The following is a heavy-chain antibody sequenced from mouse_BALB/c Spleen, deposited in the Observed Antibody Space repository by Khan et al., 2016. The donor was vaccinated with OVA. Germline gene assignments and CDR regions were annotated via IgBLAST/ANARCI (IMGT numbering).Heavy chain of an antibody. CDR1: GYTFTSYT. CDR2: INPSNDYT. CDR3: ERDGAYHGSDGWFAY. V-gene: IGHV1-4*01. J-gene: IGHJ3*01. Sequence: VQLQESGAELARPGASVKMSCKASGYTFTSYTIHWIKKRPGQGLEWIGYINPSNDYTNYNQKFKDKATLTTDKSSTTAYLQLSSLTSDDSAVYNGERDGAYHGSDGWFAYWGQGTLVTVSA. D-gene: IGHD2-10*01.